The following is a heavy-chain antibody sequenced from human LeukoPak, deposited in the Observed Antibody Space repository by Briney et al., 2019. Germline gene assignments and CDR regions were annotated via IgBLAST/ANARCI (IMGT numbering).Heavy chain of an antibody. CDR3: ARGVDYYDSSGYYH. D-gene: IGHD3-22*01. CDR1: GFTFSDYY. Sequence: GGSLRLSCAASGFTFSDYYMSWVRQAPGKGLEWVSYISSSGSTIYYADSVKGRFTISRDNAKNSLYLQMNSLKAEDTAVYYCARGVDYYDSSGYYHWGQGTLVTVSS. J-gene: IGHJ5*02. V-gene: IGHV3-11*01. CDR2: ISSSGSTI.